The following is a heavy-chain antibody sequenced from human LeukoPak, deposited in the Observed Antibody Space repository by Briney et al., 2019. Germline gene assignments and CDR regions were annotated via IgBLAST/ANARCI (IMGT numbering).Heavy chain of an antibody. CDR3: ARAPSEIGVYYPQYFRH. D-gene: IGHD3-22*01. V-gene: IGHV3-74*01. Sequence: PGGSLRLSCAASGFTFSTYWMHWVRQAPGKGLVWVSRIKSDGSTNYADSVKGRFTISRDNANNTLSLQMNSLRPEDTGVYYCARAPSEIGVYYPQYFRHWGPGT. CDR2: IKSDGST. J-gene: IGHJ1*01. CDR1: GFTFSTYW.